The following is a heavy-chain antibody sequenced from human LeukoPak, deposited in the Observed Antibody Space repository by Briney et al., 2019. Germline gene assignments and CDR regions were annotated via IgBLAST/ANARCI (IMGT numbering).Heavy chain of an antibody. Sequence: SETLSLTCTVSGYSISSGYYWSWIRQPAGKGLESIGHISTSGSTNYNPSLKSRVTMSVDTSKNQFSLKLSSVTAADTAVYYCARVRYSDSSVLTRKRSYYFDYWGQGTLVTVSS. D-gene: IGHD3-22*01. CDR2: ISTSGST. V-gene: IGHV4-4*07. J-gene: IGHJ4*02. CDR3: ARVRYSDSSVLTRKRSYYFDY. CDR1: GYSISSGYY.